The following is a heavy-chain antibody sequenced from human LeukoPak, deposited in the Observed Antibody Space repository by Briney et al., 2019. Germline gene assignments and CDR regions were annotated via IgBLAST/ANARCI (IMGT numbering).Heavy chain of an antibody. CDR3: ARGYSSSWYFNWFDP. J-gene: IGHJ5*02. CDR2: IYYSGST. Sequence: PSETLSLTCTVSGGSISSSSYYWGWIRQPPGKGLEWIGSIYYSGSTYYNPSLKSRVTISVDTSKNQFSLKLTSVTAADTAVYYCARGYSSSWYFNWFDPWGQGTLVTVSS. V-gene: IGHV4-39*01. CDR1: GGSISSSSYY. D-gene: IGHD6-13*01.